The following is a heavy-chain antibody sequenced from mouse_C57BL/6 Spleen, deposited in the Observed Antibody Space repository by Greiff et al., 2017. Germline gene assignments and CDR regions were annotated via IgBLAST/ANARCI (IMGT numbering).Heavy chain of an antibody. Sequence: VQLQQSGAELVQPGASVKISCKASGYTFTDYYINWVQQRPGQGLEWIGKIGHGSGSYSYNEKFYGKATLTADKSSSTAYMQLSSLTSEDSAVYFCAREDFNDFHWYFDVWGTGTTVTVSS. D-gene: IGHD2-4*01. CDR2: IGHGSGSY. V-gene: IGHV1-77*01. CDR1: GYTFTDYY. CDR3: AREDFNDFHWYFDV. J-gene: IGHJ1*03.